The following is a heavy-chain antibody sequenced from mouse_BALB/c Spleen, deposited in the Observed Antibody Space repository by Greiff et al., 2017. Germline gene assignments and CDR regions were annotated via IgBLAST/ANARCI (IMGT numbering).Heavy chain of an antibody. Sequence: LVESAAELARPGASVKMSCKASGYTFTSYTMHWVKQRPGQGLEWIGYINPSSGYTEYNQKFKDKTTLTADKSSSTAYMQLSSLTSEDSAVYYCARRGYDYDGAMDHGGQGTSVPVPS. V-gene: IGHV1-4*02. CDR1: GYTFTSYT. J-gene: IGHJ4*01. D-gene: IGHD2-4*01. CDR3: ARRGYDYDGAMDH. CDR2: INPSSGYT.